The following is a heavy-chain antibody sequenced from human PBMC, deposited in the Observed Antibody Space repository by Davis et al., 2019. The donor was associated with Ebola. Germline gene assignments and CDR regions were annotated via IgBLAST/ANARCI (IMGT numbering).Heavy chain of an antibody. D-gene: IGHD5-18*01. CDR2: IYSGGST. CDR3: ARPWLDVDTAIYYYYGMDV. V-gene: IGHV3-66*04. Sequence: GESLKISCAASGFTVSSNYMSWVRQAPGKGLEWVSVIYSGGSTYYADSVKGRFTISRDNSKNTLYLQMNSLRAEDTAVYYCARPWLDVDTAIYYYYGMDVWGQGTTVTVSS. CDR1: GFTVSSNY. J-gene: IGHJ6*02.